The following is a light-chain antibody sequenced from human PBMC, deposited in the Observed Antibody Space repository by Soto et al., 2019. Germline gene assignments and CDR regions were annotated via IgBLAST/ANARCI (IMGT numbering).Light chain of an antibody. Sequence: QSVLTQPPSASGTPGQRVTLSCSGISSNLGDNTVNWYQQLPGTAPKLLIYRNNRRPSEVPDRFSGSKSGTSASLAISGLQSDDEADYYCATWDDSLNGPVFGGGTKVTVL. CDR1: SSNLGDNT. CDR2: RNN. J-gene: IGLJ3*02. V-gene: IGLV1-44*01. CDR3: ATWDDSLNGPV.